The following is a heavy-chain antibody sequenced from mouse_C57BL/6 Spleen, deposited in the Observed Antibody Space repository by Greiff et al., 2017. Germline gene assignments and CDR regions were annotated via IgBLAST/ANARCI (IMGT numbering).Heavy chain of an antibody. J-gene: IGHJ3*01. D-gene: IGHD3-2*02. V-gene: IGHV6-6*01. CDR2: IRNKANNHAT. Sequence: EVKLVESGGGLVQPGGSMKLSCAASGFTFSDAWMDWVRQSPEKGLEWVAEIRNKANNHATYYAESVKGRFTISRDDSKSSVYLQMNSVRAEDTGIYYCTQTAQAVFAYWGQGTLVTVSA. CDR1: GFTFSDAW. CDR3: TQTAQAVFAY.